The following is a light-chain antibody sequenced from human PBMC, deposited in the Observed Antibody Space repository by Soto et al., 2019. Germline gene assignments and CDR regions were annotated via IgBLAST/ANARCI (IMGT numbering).Light chain of an antibody. Sequence: QPVLTQSPSASASLGASVKLTCTLSSGRSKYAIAWHQQQPEKGPRYLMKVNSDGSHSKGDGIPDRFSGSSSGTKRYLTISSLQSEDEADYYCQTWGTGFQVFGTGTKVTVL. J-gene: IGLJ1*01. CDR1: SGRSKYA. CDR3: QTWGTGFQV. CDR2: VNSDGSH. V-gene: IGLV4-69*01.